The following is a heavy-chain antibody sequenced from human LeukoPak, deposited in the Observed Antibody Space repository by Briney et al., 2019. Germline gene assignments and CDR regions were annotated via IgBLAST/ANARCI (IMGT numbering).Heavy chain of an antibody. CDR2: IYYSGST. CDR1: GYSISSGYY. D-gene: IGHD3-10*01. Sequence: PSETLSLTCAVSGYSISSGYYWGWIRQPPGKGLEWIGSIYYSGSTYYNPSLKSRVTISVDTSKNQFSLKLSSVTAADTAVYYCALYYGSGSYRVYYYMDVWGKGTTVTVSS. V-gene: IGHV4-38-2*01. J-gene: IGHJ6*03. CDR3: ALYYGSGSYRVYYYMDV.